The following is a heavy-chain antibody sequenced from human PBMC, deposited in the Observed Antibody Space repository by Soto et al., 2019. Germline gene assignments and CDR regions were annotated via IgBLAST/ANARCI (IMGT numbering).Heavy chain of an antibody. CDR3: ARDQIQLWEYYFDY. J-gene: IGHJ4*02. CDR2: IKQDGSEK. Sequence: GGSLRLSCAASGFTFSSYWMSWVRQAPGKGLEWVANIKQDGSEKYYVDSVKGRFTISRDNAKNSLYLQMNSLRAEDTAVYYCARDQIQLWEYYFDYWGQGTLVTVSS. V-gene: IGHV3-7*05. D-gene: IGHD5-18*01. CDR1: GFTFSSYW.